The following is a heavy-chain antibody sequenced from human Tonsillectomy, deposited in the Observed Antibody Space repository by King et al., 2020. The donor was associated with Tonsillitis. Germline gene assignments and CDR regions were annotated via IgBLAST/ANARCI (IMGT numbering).Heavy chain of an antibody. V-gene: IGHV3-30*02. Sequence: VQLVESGGGVVQPGGSLRLSCAASGFTFSSYGMHWVRQAPGKGLEWVAFIRYDGGYTFYADSVKGRFTISRDNSKNTLYLQMNSLRSEDTAVHYCAKVLALTSYGYGPFDYRGQGTLVTVSS. D-gene: IGHD5-18*01. J-gene: IGHJ4*02. CDR3: AKVLALTSYGYGPFDY. CDR1: GFTFSSYG. CDR2: IRYDGGYT.